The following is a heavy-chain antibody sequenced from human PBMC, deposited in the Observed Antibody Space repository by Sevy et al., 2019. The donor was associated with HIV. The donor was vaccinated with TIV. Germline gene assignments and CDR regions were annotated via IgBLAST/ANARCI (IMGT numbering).Heavy chain of an antibody. J-gene: IGHJ4*02. V-gene: IGHV3-23*01. Sequence: GGSLRLSCAASGFTFSKYSMSWVRQPPGKGLEWVSTLSFGCGEINYADSVKGRFTISRDNSKSSVYLQMNNLRPEDKAVYCGVREGCTKPNDYWGQGTLVTVSS. CDR2: LSFGCGEI. D-gene: IGHD2-8*01. CDR3: VREGCTKPNDY. CDR1: GFTFSKYS.